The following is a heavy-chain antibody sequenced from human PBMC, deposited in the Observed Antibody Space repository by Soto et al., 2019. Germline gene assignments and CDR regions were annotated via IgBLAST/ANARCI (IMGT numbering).Heavy chain of an antibody. J-gene: IGHJ6*02. CDR2: INPSGGST. D-gene: IGHD6-6*01. V-gene: IGHV1-46*01. Sequence: ASLRVACKASGYTFTSYYMHWLRQAPGQGLEWMGIINPSGGSTSYAQKFQGRVTMTRDTSTSTVYMELSSLRSEDTAVYYCARDRPEYSSSSMVRSGESLNYYYGMDVWGQGTTVTVSS. CDR3: ARDRPEYSSSSMVRSGESLNYYYGMDV. CDR1: GYTFTSYY.